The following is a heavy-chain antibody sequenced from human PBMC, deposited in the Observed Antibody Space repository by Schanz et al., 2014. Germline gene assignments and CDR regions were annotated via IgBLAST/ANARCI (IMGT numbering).Heavy chain of an antibody. CDR2: FVHPGGST. D-gene: IGHD3-10*01. Sequence: EVHLLESGGGLVPPGGSLRLSCAASGFNFSDYAMCWVRQAPGKGLEWVSFVHPGGSTYYPDSVKGRFTISRDSSKNTLYLQMNSLRPEDTAIYYCAKGRFGELSAFDIWGQGTMXTVSS. CDR1: GFNFSDYA. V-gene: IGHV3-23*03. J-gene: IGHJ3*02. CDR3: AKGRFGELSAFDI.